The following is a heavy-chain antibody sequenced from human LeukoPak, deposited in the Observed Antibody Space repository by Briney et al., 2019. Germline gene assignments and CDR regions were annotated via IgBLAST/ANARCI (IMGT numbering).Heavy chain of an antibody. CDR2: ISYDGTNK. D-gene: IGHD3-10*01. CDR3: ARDRGFGQADV. Sequence: GGSLRLSCAASGFTFSNYAMHWVRQAPGKGLEWVAAISYDGTNKYYADAVKGRFTISRDNAKNSLYLQMNSLRAEDTAVYYCARDRGFGQADVWGKGTTVTVSS. V-gene: IGHV3-30*03. CDR1: GFTFSNYA. J-gene: IGHJ6*04.